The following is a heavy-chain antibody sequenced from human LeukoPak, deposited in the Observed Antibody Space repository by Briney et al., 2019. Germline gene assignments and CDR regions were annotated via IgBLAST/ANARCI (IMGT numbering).Heavy chain of an antibody. J-gene: IGHJ4*02. CDR1: GYSISSGYY. V-gene: IGHV4-38-2*02. CDR3: ARGYSSGWYEAFDY. D-gene: IGHD6-19*01. Sequence: PSETLSLTCTVSGYSISSGYYWGWIRQPPGKGLEWIGNVYYSGSTYYNPSLKSRVTISVDTSKNQFSLNLRSVTAADTAVYYCARGYSSGWYEAFDYWGQGTLVTVSS. CDR2: VYYSGST.